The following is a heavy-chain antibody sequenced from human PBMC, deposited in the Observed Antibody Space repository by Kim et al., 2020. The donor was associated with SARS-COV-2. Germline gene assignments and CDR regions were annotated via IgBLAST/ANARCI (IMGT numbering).Heavy chain of an antibody. Sequence: SETLSLTCTVSGGSVSSGSYYWSWIRQPPGKGLEWIGYIYYSGSTNYNPSLKSRVTISVDTSKNQFSLKLSSVTAADTAVYYCARMQNYDILTGYSLFDYWGQGTLVTLSS. CDR3: ARMQNYDILTGYSLFDY. D-gene: IGHD3-9*01. J-gene: IGHJ4*02. CDR2: IYYSGST. V-gene: IGHV4-61*01. CDR1: GGSVSSGSYY.